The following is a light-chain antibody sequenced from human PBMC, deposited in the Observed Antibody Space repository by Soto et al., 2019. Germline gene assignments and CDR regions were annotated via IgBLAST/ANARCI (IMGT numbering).Light chain of an antibody. J-gene: IGKJ2*01. CDR2: AAC. V-gene: IGKV1-39*01. CDR3: HQCCSTPYT. CDR1: QIISSY. Sequence: DIQMTQSPSSLSASVGDRVTITCRTSQIISSYLNWYQQKPGKAPNLLIYAACSLQSRVPSRFSGSGSGTDFTLTISSLQPEVFATYYCHQCCSTPYTFGQGTKLEI.